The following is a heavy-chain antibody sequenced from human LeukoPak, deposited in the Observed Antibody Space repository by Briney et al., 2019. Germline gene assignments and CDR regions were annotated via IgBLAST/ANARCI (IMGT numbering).Heavy chain of an antibody. CDR1: GFTFSSYV. CDR3: AKRPHGAGSYYLHYFDY. J-gene: IGHJ4*02. Sequence: PGGSLRLSCAASGFTFSSYVMGWVRQAPGKGLEWVSGISASGGSTYYADSVKGRFTISRDNSKNTLYLQMNSLRAEDTAVYYCAKRPHGAGSYYLHYFDYWGQGTLVTVSS. V-gene: IGHV3-23*01. CDR2: ISASGGST. D-gene: IGHD3-10*01.